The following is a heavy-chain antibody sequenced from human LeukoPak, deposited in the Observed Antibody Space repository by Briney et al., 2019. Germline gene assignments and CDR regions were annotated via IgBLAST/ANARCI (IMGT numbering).Heavy chain of an antibody. D-gene: IGHD3-10*01. CDR2: IRYDGSNK. Sequence: GGSLRLSCAASGFTFSSYGMHWVRQAPGKGLEWVALIRYDGSNKYYADSVKGRFTISRDNSKNTLYLQMNSLRAEDTAVYYCAKDGTPRPIITMVPARGMDVWGKGTTVTVSS. CDR3: AKDGTPRPIITMVPARGMDV. V-gene: IGHV3-30*02. CDR1: GFTFSSYG. J-gene: IGHJ6*03.